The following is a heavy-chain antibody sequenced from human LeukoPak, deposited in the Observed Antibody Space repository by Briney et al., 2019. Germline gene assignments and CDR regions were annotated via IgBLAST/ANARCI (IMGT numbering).Heavy chain of an antibody. CDR3: AGHAYYYDDIDY. V-gene: IGHV4-59*08. J-gene: IGHJ4*02. CDR1: GASMSRYY. Sequence: SETLSLTCTVSGASMSRYYWSWIRQPPGKGLEWIGYIYYSGTTNYNPSFENRVTVSVDTSKNQVSLNLSSVTAADTAIYYCAGHAYYYDDIDYWGQGTLVTVSS. CDR2: IYYSGTT. D-gene: IGHD3-22*01.